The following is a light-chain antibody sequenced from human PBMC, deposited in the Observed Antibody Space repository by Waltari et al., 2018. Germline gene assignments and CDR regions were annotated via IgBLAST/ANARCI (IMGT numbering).Light chain of an antibody. CDR1: SSDVGDYNS. V-gene: IGLV2-23*02. J-gene: IGLJ2*01. CDR2: DVS. Sequence: SALTQPASVSGSPGQSITISCTGTSSDVGDYNSVSWYQQHPGKVPKLMIYDVSKRPSGVSDRFSGSKSDNTASLTISGLQAEDEADYYCCSYAGSTTLIFGGGTKLTVL. CDR3: CSYAGSTTLI.